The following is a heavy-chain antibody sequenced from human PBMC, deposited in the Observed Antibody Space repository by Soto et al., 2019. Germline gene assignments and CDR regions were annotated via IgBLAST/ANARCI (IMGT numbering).Heavy chain of an antibody. J-gene: IGHJ4*02. D-gene: IGHD2-15*01. CDR3: ARPIIPVAPRVYYFDY. CDR1: GFSLSTSGVG. Sequence: QITLKESGPTLVNPTQTLTLTCTFSGFSLSTSGVGVGWIRQPPGKALEWLALIYWDDDKRYSPSLKSRLTITKDTSKNQVVLTMTNMDPVDTATYYCARPIIPVAPRVYYFDYWGQGTLVTVSS. CDR2: IYWDDDK. V-gene: IGHV2-5*02.